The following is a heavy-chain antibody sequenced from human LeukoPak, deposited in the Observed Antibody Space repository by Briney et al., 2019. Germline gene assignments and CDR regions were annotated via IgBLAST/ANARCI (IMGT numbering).Heavy chain of an antibody. V-gene: IGHV1-24*01. CDR1: GYTLTELS. Sequence: ASVKVSCKVSGYTLTELSMHWVRQAPGKGLEWMGGFDPEDGETIYAQKFQGRVTMTRDTSISTAYMELSSLRSEDTAVCYCARMATDVVPGTRGNPPNWFDPWGQGTLVTVSS. J-gene: IGHJ5*02. CDR2: FDPEDGET. CDR3: ARMATDVVPGTRGNPPNWFDP. D-gene: IGHD2-15*01.